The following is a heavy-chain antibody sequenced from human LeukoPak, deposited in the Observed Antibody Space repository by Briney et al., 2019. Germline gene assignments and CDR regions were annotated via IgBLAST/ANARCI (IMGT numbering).Heavy chain of an antibody. CDR1: GFTFSNSA. J-gene: IGHJ4*02. CDR2: IYGGGGGT. D-gene: IGHD5-18*01. CDR3: AKAAGRGYNYGDYFDY. V-gene: IGHV3-23*01. Sequence: GGYLRLSCAASGFTFSNSAMSWVRQAPGKGLEWVSAIYGGGGGTYYGDSVKGRFTISRDNSKNTLYVQMNSLRAADTAVYYCAKAAGRGYNYGDYFDYWGQGTLVAVSS.